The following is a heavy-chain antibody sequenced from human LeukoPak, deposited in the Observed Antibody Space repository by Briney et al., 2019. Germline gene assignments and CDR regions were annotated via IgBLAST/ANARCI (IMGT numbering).Heavy chain of an antibody. J-gene: IGHJ4*02. Sequence: GESLKISCKTSGYKFSNFWIGWVRQTPGKGLEWMGVLYPDDSDTRYSPSFQGQVTISADKSIRTAYLQWPSLKASDTGLYYCARGRGAFHGYENFDFWGQGTPVTVSS. D-gene: IGHD5-12*01. CDR2: LYPDDSDT. CDR3: ARGRGAFHGYENFDF. V-gene: IGHV5-51*01. CDR1: GYKFSNFW.